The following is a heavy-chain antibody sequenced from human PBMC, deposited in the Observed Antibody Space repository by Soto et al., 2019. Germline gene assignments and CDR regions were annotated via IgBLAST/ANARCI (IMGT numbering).Heavy chain of an antibody. Sequence: VQLQESGPGLVKPSQTLFLTCTVSGAYVNTGGYYWSWVRQYPGKGLEWIGYIYHSGDAHYNSSLKSRRTISVDTSKNHFSLSLSSVTDADTAVYYCARAPGNERLDYWGQGTLVIVSS. CDR1: GAYVNTGGYY. J-gene: IGHJ4*02. V-gene: IGHV4-31*03. D-gene: IGHD1-1*01. CDR2: IYHSGDA. CDR3: ARAPGNERLDY.